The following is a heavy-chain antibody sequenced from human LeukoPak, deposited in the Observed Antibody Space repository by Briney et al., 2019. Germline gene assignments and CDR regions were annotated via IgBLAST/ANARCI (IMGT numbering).Heavy chain of an antibody. CDR2: INPNSGGT. J-gene: IGHJ4*02. V-gene: IGHV1-2*02. D-gene: IGHD2-15*01. CDR3: ALCSGGSCYSFDY. CDR1: GYTFTGYY. Sequence: ASVKVSCKASGYTFTGYYMHWVRQAPGQGLEWMGWINPNSGGTNYAQKFQGRVTMTRDTSISTAYIELSRLRSDDTAVYYCALCSGGSCYSFDYWGQGTLVTVSS.